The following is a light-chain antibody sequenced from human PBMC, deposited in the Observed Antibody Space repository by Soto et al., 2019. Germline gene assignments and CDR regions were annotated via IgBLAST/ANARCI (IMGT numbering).Light chain of an antibody. CDR1: QTVSIS. Sequence: ELLLTKSPATLSLSAGERATLSCSASQTVSISLAWCEQKPGQAPRLLIDETSNRATGSPARXSGSGSGADFTLTISSLEPKYFALYYFQQHINWPRTFGGGTKVDIK. J-gene: IGKJ4*01. V-gene: IGKV3-11*01. CDR2: ETS. CDR3: QQHINWPRT.